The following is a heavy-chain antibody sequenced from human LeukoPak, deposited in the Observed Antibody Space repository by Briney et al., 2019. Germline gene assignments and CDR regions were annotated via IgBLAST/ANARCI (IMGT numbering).Heavy chain of an antibody. V-gene: IGHV3-23*01. Sequence: HPGGSLRLSCAASGFTFSDYYMSWIRQAPGKGLEWVSAISGSGGSTYYADSVKGRFTISRDNSKNTLYLQMNSLRAEDTAVYYCAKDRRWELLQDYWGQGTLVTVSS. CDR1: GFTFSDYY. J-gene: IGHJ4*02. CDR2: ISGSGGST. CDR3: AKDRRWELLQDY. D-gene: IGHD1-26*01.